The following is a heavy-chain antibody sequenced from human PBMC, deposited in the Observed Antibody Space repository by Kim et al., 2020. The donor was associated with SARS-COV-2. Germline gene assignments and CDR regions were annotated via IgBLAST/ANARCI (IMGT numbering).Heavy chain of an antibody. V-gene: IGHV4-34*01. Sequence: PSLKSRVTKSVDTSKNQFSLKLSSVTAADTAVYYCARGLVSSSFFGGFDYWGQGTLVTVSS. J-gene: IGHJ4*02. CDR3: ARGLVSSSFFGGFDY. D-gene: IGHD6-6*01.